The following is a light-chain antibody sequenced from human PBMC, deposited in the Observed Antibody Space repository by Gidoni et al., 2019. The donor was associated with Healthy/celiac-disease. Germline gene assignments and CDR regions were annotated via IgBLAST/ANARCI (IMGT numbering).Light chain of an antibody. V-gene: IGKV3-20*01. Sequence: IVLTQSPGTLSLSPGERAPLSCRASQRVSSSYLAWYQQKPGQAPRLLIYGASSRATGIPDRCSGSGSGTDFTLTISRLEPEDVAVYYCDLGTFGEGTKVEIK. CDR3: DLGT. J-gene: IGKJ1*01. CDR1: QRVSSSY. CDR2: GAS.